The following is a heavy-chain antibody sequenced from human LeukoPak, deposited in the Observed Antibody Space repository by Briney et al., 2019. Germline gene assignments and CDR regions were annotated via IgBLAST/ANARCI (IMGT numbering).Heavy chain of an antibody. V-gene: IGHV3-30-3*01. Sequence: GGSLRLSCAASGFTFSSYAMHWVRQAPGEGLEWVAVISYDGSNKYYADSVKGRFTISRDNSKNTLYLQMNSLRAEDTAVYYCARDMLVRSAFDIWGQGTMVTVSS. CDR1: GFTFSSYA. CDR3: ARDMLVRSAFDI. CDR2: ISYDGSNK. J-gene: IGHJ3*02. D-gene: IGHD6-13*01.